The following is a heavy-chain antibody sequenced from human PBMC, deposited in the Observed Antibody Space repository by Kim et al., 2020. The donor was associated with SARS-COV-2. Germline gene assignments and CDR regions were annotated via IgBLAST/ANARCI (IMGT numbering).Heavy chain of an antibody. V-gene: IGHV3-9*01. J-gene: IGHJ4*02. CDR1: GFTFDDYA. CDR3: AKGNYYDSSGYSYYFDY. CDR2: ISWNSGSI. Sequence: GGSLRLSCAASGFTFDDYAMHWVRQAPGKGLEWVSGISWNSGSIGYADSVKGRFTISRDNAKNSLYLQMNSLRAEDTALYYCAKGNYYDSSGYSYYFDYWGQGTLVTGSS. D-gene: IGHD3-22*01.